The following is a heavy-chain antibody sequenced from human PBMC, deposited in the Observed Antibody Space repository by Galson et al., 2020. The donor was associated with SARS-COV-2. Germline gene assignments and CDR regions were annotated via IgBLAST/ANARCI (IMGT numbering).Heavy chain of an antibody. Sequence: ASVKVSCKVSGYTLTELSMHWVRQAPGKGLEWMGGFDPEDGETIYARKFQGRVTMTEDTSTDTAYMELSSLRSEDTAVYYCLVYCGGDCPVVWFDPWGQGTLVTVSS. CDR1: GYTLTELS. V-gene: IGHV1-24*01. J-gene: IGHJ5*02. CDR2: FDPEDGET. CDR3: LVYCGGDCPVVWFDP. D-gene: IGHD2-21*02.